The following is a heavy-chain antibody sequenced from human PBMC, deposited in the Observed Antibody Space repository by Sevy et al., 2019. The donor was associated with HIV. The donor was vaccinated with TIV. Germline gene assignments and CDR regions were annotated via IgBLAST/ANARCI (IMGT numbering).Heavy chain of an antibody. CDR2: IYYNGNS. V-gene: IGHV4-31*03. CDR3: ARDSCTSPSCQHWGYYALDV. J-gene: IGHJ6*02. CDR1: GVSISSDGYY. D-gene: IGHD2-2*01. Sequence: SETLSLTCSVSGVSISSDGYYWSWIRQHPGKGLEWIGYIYYNGNSDYNPSLKSRVAISVDTSKNQFSLRLSSVTAADTAVYYCARDSCTSPSCQHWGYYALDVWGQGTTVTVSS.